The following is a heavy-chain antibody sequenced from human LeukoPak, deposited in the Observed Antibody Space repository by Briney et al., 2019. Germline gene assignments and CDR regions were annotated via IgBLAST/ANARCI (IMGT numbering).Heavy chain of an antibody. Sequence: GRSLRLSCAASGFTFSSYAMSWVRQAPGKGLEWVSAISDSGGSTYYADSVKGRFTISRDNSKNTLFLHMNSLRAEDTAVYYCAKGEKTRPFGGVIDYWGQGTLVTVSS. J-gene: IGHJ4*02. V-gene: IGHV3-23*01. CDR2: ISDSGGST. CDR1: GFTFSSYA. CDR3: AKGEKTRPFGGVIDY. D-gene: IGHD3-16*02.